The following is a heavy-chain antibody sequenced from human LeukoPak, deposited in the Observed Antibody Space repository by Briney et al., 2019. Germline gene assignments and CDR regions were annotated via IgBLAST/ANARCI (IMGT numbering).Heavy chain of an antibody. CDR1: GYAFTSYD. J-gene: IGHJ4*02. Sequence: GASVKVSCKASGYAFTSYDINWVRQATGQGLEWMGWMNPNSGNTGYAQKFQGRVTITRNTSISTAYMELSSLRSEDTAVYYCARGRRGWKLSGYSYGGYYSDYWGQGTLVTVSS. CDR2: MNPNSGNT. V-gene: IGHV1-8*03. D-gene: IGHD5-18*01. CDR3: ARGRRGWKLSGYSYGGYYSDY.